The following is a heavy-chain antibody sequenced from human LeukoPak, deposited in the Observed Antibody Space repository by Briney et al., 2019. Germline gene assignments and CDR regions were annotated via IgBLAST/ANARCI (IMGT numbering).Heavy chain of an antibody. V-gene: IGHV4-39*07. J-gene: IGHJ5*02. CDR1: GGSISSSSYY. CDR3: ARGIYCTNGVCYGTNWFDP. CDR2: IYYSGST. D-gene: IGHD2-8*01. Sequence: PSETLSLTCTVSGGSISSSSYYWGWIRQPPGKGLEWIGSIYYSGSTYYSPSLKSRVTISVDTSKNQFSLKLSSVTAADTAVYYCARGIYCTNGVCYGTNWFDPWGQGTLVTVSS.